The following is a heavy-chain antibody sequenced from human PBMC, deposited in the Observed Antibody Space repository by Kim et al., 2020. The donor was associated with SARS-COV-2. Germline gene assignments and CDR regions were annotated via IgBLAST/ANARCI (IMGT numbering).Heavy chain of an antibody. V-gene: IGHV3-23*01. D-gene: IGHD6-6*01. Sequence: VKGRFTISRDNSKNTLYLQMNSLRAEDTAVYYCAKRGGQLTPFYYYGMDVWGQGTTVTVSS. CDR3: AKRGGQLTPFYYYGMDV. J-gene: IGHJ6*02.